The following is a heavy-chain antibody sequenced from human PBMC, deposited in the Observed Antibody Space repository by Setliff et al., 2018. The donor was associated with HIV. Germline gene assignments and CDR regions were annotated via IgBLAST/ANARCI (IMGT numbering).Heavy chain of an antibody. D-gene: IGHD2-21*02. V-gene: IGHV4-61*10. CDR1: GGSISTTTYF. Sequence: PSETLSLTCTVSGGSISTTTYFWTWIRQPAGKGLEWIGHVYPSGSTNYNPSLQSRVAISVDTSKNQFTLKLSSMTAADTAVYYCARDVGLCGVDCWPYFYFDLWGRGNLVTVSS. CDR3: ARDVGLCGVDCWPYFYFDL. CDR2: VYPSGST. J-gene: IGHJ2*01.